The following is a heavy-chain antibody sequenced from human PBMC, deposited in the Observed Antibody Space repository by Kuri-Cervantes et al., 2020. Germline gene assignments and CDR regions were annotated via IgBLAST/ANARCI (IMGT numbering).Heavy chain of an antibody. CDR1: GYTFTSYG. Sequence: ASVKVSCKASGYTFTSYGISWVRQAPGQGLEWMGWISAHNGDTNYAQKLQGRVTMTTDKSTSTGYMELSSLRSEDTAVYYCARGRRDTTVRGVHPNYYYYYMDVWGRGTTVTVSS. D-gene: IGHD3-10*01. V-gene: IGHV1-18*01. CDR2: ISAHNGDT. J-gene: IGHJ6*03. CDR3: ARGRRDTTVRGVHPNYYYYYMDV.